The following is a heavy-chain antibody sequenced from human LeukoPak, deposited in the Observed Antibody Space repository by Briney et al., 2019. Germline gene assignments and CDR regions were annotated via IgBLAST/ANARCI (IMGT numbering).Heavy chain of an antibody. CDR1: GGSITGDF. J-gene: IGHJ5*02. CDR3: AGDIAAVNIPGSRLDP. Sequence: SETLSLTCTVSGGSITGDFWSWIRQSPGKGLEWIGYISYSGITNYNPSLKSRVTISVDTSKNQFSLGLRSVTAADTAVYFCAGDIAAVNIPGSRLDPWGQGTLVTVSS. V-gene: IGHV4-59*08. CDR2: ISYSGIT. D-gene: IGHD6-13*01.